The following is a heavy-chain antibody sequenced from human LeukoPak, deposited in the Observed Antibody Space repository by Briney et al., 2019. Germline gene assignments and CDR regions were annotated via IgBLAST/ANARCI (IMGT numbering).Heavy chain of an antibody. CDR1: GFTFSSYG. J-gene: IGHJ6*02. Sequence: PGGSLRISCAASGFTFSSYGMHWVRQAPGKGLEGVAVISYDGSNKYYADSVKGRFTISRDNSKNTLYLQMNSLRAEDTAVYYCAKEGGGYYDILTGYYRNYYYGMDVWGQGTTVTVSS. D-gene: IGHD3-9*01. CDR2: ISYDGSNK. CDR3: AKEGGGYYDILTGYYRNYYYGMDV. V-gene: IGHV3-30*18.